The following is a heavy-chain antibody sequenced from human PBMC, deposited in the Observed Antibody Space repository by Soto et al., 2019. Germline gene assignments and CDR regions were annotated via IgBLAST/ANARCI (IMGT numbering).Heavy chain of an antibody. Sequence: GGSLRLSCAASGFTFSSYWMHWVRQAPGKGLVWVSRINSDGSSTSYADSVKGRFTISRDNAKNTLYLQMNSLRAEDTAVYYCARVTSRHGDYVDYWGQGTLVTVSS. D-gene: IGHD4-17*01. CDR3: ARVTSRHGDYVDY. V-gene: IGHV3-74*01. J-gene: IGHJ4*02. CDR1: GFTFSSYW. CDR2: INSDGSST.